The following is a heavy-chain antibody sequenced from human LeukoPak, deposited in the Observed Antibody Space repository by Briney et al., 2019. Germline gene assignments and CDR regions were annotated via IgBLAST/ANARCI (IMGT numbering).Heavy chain of an antibody. CDR1: GFTFSSYS. J-gene: IGHJ4*02. CDR2: ISSSSSYI. CDR3: ASNGAYGNNYFDY. D-gene: IGHD1/OR15-1a*01. V-gene: IGHV3-21*01. Sequence: GGSLRLSCTAYGFTFSSYSMNWVRQAPGKGLEWVSSISSSSSYIYYADSVKGRFTISRDNAKNSLYLQMNSLRAEDTAVYYCASNGAYGNNYFDYWGQGTLVTVSS.